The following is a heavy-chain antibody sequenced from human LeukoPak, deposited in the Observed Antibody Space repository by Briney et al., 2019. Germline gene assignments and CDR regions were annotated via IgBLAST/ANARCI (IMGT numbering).Heavy chain of an antibody. V-gene: IGHV3-23*01. CDR2: VSGSGGTT. CDR3: ARDPTFGGVIVKNFDY. CDR1: GFTFISYA. Sequence: PGGSLRLSCAASGFTFISYAMSWVRQAPGKRLEWVSAVSGSGGTTYYADSVKGRFTISRDNSKNTLYLQMNSLRADDTAVYYCARDPTFGGVIVKNFDYWGQGTLVTVSS. J-gene: IGHJ4*02. D-gene: IGHD3-16*02.